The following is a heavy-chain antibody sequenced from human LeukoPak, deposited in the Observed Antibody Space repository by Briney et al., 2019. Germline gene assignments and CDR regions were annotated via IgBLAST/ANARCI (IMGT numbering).Heavy chain of an antibody. V-gene: IGHV3-72*01. J-gene: IGHJ6*04. Sequence: GGSLRLSCAASGFTFSDHYMDWVRQAPGKGLEWVGRSRNKANSYTTEYAASVKGRVTISRDDSKKSLYLQMNSLKSEDTAVYYCVRHDVAVPGMVVWGKGTTVTVSS. CDR2: SRNKANSYTT. D-gene: IGHD2-15*01. CDR1: GFTFSDHY. CDR3: VRHDVAVPGMVV.